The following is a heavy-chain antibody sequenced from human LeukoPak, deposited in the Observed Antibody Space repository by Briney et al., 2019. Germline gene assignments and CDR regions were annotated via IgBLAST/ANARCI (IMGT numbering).Heavy chain of an antibody. CDR1: GFTFSSCA. Sequence: PGGSLSLSCAASGFTFSSCAMSWVRQAPGKGLEWVSTISGSGGSTYYADSVKGRFTISRDNSKNILYLQMNSLRAEDTAVYYCARAPGEYNFGSFDYWGQGTLVTVSS. CDR2: ISGSGGST. V-gene: IGHV3-23*01. CDR3: ARAPGEYNFGSFDY. J-gene: IGHJ4*02. D-gene: IGHD5-18*01.